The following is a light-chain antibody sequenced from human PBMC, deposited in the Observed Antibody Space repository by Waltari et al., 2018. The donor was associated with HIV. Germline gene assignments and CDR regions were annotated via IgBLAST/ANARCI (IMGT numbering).Light chain of an antibody. J-gene: IGKJ1*01. Sequence: IQMTQSPSSLSASVGHRVTVTCRASQGISNSLAWYQQKPGKAPELLLYETSRLQSGVPSRFSGSGSGTDYTLTISSLQPDDFASYYCQQYDSTPRTFGQGTKVEIK. V-gene: IGKV1-NL1*01. CDR3: QQYDSTPRT. CDR2: ETS. CDR1: QGISNS.